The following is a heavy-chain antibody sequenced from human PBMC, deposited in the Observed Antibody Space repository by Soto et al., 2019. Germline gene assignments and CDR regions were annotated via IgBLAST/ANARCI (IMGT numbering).Heavy chain of an antibody. CDR1: GFTFGDYA. Sequence: EVQLVESGGGLVQPGRSLRLSCTASGFTFGDYAMSWFRQAPGKGLEWVGFIRSKAYGGTTEYAASVKGRFTISRDDSKSIAYLRMNSLKTEDTAVYYCTREGSGYSSGWYLSSLSTGDYWGQGTLVTVSS. CDR3: TREGSGYSSGWYLSSLSTGDY. CDR2: IRSKAYGGTT. D-gene: IGHD6-19*01. J-gene: IGHJ4*02. V-gene: IGHV3-49*03.